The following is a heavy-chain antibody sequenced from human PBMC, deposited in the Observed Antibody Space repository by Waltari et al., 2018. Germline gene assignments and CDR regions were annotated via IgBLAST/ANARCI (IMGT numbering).Heavy chain of an antibody. CDR1: EIPLPNNELC. D-gene: IGHD6-19*01. Sequence: QVTLRESGPALVKPTQTLTLTCSFSEIPLPNNELCLSWMRQPPGKALAWLALMDWEDAKYYSTPLKTRLTISKDASKNQVVLTMTHMDPVDTATYYCVRRYTSGWYKGAFDLWGQGTVVTVSS. CDR2: MDWEDAK. V-gene: IGHV2-70*01. CDR3: VRRYTSGWYKGAFDL. J-gene: IGHJ3*01.